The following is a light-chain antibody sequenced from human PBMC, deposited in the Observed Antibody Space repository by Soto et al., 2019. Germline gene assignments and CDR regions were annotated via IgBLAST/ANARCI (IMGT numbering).Light chain of an antibody. CDR2: DAS. CDR1: QSVSSD. Sequence: EIVLTQSPATLSLSPGERATLSCRASQSVSSDLAWYQQKPGQAPRLLIYDASNRATGIPARFSGSGSGTDFTLTISSLEAEDSAVYYCQQRSNWPPITFGQGTRLEIK. J-gene: IGKJ5*01. CDR3: QQRSNWPPIT. V-gene: IGKV3-11*01.